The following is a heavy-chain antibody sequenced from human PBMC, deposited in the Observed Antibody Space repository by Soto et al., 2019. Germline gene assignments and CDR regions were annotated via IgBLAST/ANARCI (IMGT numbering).Heavy chain of an antibody. D-gene: IGHD5-12*01. Sequence: EVQLVESGGGLVQPGGSLRLSCAVSGFTVSSNYMSWVRQAPGKGLEWVAVIYSNGSTYYADSVKGRFTISRHNSKNTLYLQMDGLGAEDTAVYYCAATRLGYWGQGTLVTVSS. V-gene: IGHV3-53*04. CDR3: AATRLGY. CDR1: GFTVSSNY. J-gene: IGHJ4*02. CDR2: IYSNGST.